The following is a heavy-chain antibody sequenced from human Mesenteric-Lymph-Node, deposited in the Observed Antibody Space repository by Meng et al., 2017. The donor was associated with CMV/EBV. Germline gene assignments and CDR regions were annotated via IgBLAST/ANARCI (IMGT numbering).Heavy chain of an antibody. V-gene: IGHV4-61*01. CDR1: GGSVGSGSYY. J-gene: IGHJ4*02. Sequence: SGGSVGSGSYYWNWIRQPPGKALEWIGYIYYTGSTNYNPSLRSRVTISIDTSRNQFSVKLSSVTAADTAMYFCARDDSNSSPLFDYWGQGVLVTVSS. CDR3: ARDDSNSSPLFDY. CDR2: IYYTGST. D-gene: IGHD6-6*01.